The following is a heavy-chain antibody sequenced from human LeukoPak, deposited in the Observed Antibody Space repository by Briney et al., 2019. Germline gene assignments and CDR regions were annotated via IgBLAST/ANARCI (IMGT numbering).Heavy chain of an antibody. CDR2: IYYSGST. Sequence: SETLSLTCTVSGGSIGSSSYYWGWIRQPPGKGLEWIGSIYYSGSTYYNPSLKSRVTISVDTSKNQFSLKLSSVTAADTAVYYCARRSGSYYDIWGQGTLVTVSS. V-gene: IGHV4-39*01. D-gene: IGHD1-26*01. J-gene: IGHJ4*02. CDR3: ARRSGSYYDI. CDR1: GGSIGSSSYY.